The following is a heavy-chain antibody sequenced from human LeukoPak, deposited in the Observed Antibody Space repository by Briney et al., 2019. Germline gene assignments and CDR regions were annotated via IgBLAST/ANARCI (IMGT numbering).Heavy chain of an antibody. Sequence: PSETLSLTCTVSGGSVSSGSNYWTWIRQPAGKGLEWIGRISTTGDTNYNPSLKSRVSISVDTSRNQFSLKLRSVTAADTAVYYCARVRPRTPMVVSPGYHYYNYMNLWGRGTTVTVSS. CDR2: ISTTGDT. D-gene: IGHD4/OR15-4a*01. CDR3: ARVRPRTPMVVSPGYHYYNYMNL. CDR1: GGSVSSGSNY. J-gene: IGHJ6*03. V-gene: IGHV4-61*02.